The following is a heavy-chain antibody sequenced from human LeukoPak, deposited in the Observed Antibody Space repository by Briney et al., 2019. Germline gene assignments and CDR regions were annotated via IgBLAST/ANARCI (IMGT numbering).Heavy chain of an antibody. CDR2: ISAYNGNT. J-gene: IGHJ4*02. Sequence: ASVKVSCKASGYTFTSYGISWVRQAPGQGLEWMGWISAYNGNTNYAQKLQGRVTMTTDTSTSTAYMELRSLRSDDTAVYYCARGGPTLHPGSDRNFDFLGQGTLVTVSS. CDR3: ARGGPTLHPGSDRNFDF. V-gene: IGHV1-18*01. CDR1: GYTFTSYG. D-gene: IGHD2-15*01.